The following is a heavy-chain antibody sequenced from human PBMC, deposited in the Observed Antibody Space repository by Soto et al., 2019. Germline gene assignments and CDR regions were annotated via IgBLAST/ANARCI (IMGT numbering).Heavy chain of an antibody. D-gene: IGHD2-15*01. CDR2: IIPIFVTA. CDR1: GGTFSSYS. CDR3: AREVGMVAAKKWFDP. V-gene: IGHV1-69*01. J-gene: IGHJ5*02. Sequence: SVNVSFKGCGGTFSSYSIILFRHAPGQGLEWMGGIIPIFVTANYAQKFHCRVTITADESTSTAYMELSSLRSEDTAVYYCAREVGMVAAKKWFDPWGQRTLVTVSS.